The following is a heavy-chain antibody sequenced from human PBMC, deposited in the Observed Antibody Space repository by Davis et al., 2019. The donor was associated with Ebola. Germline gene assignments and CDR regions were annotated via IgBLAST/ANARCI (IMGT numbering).Heavy chain of an antibody. Sequence: MPSETLSLTCAVYGGFFSGYYWSWIRQPPGKGLEWIGEINHSGSTNYNPSLKSRVTISVDTSKNQFSLKLSSVTAADTAVYYCARGRHYGERWFDPWGQGTLVTVSS. V-gene: IGHV4-34*01. CDR2: INHSGST. CDR3: ARGRHYGERWFDP. J-gene: IGHJ5*02. CDR1: GGFFSGYY. D-gene: IGHD4-17*01.